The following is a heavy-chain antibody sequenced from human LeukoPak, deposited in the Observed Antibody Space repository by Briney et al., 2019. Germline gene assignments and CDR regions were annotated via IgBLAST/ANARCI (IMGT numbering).Heavy chain of an antibody. D-gene: IGHD3-10*01. Sequence: ASVKVSCKASGYTFTSYYMHWVRQAPGQGLEWMGWINPKSGGTNYAQKFQRRVTMTRDTSISTAYMEMSRLRSDDTAVYYCARNLWFGESSDAFDMWGQGTMVTVSS. V-gene: IGHV1-2*02. CDR3: ARNLWFGESSDAFDM. J-gene: IGHJ3*02. CDR1: GYTFTSYY. CDR2: INPKSGGT.